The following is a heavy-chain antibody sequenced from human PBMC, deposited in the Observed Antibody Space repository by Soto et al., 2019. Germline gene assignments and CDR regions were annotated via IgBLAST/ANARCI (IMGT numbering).Heavy chain of an antibody. V-gene: IGHV4-39*07. CDR2: INHSGST. CDR1: GDSITSNSYF. D-gene: IGHD2-21*02. Sequence: PSETLSLTCTVSGDSITSNSYFWAWIRQPPGKGLEWIGEINHSGSTNYNPSLKSRVTISVDTSKNQFSLKLSSVTAADTAVYYCARGLGYCGGDCYYYYYYGMDGWGQGTTVTVSS. J-gene: IGHJ6*02. CDR3: ARGLGYCGGDCYYYYYYGMDG.